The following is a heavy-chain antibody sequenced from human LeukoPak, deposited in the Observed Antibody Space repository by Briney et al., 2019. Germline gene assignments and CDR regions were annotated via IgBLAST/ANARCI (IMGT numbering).Heavy chain of an antibody. CDR3: ARSDGNYYESSGYCDC. J-gene: IGHJ4*02. CDR1: GFTFSSYG. Sequence: GRSLRLSCAASGFTFSSYGMHWVRQAPGKGLEWVAVIWYDGSNKYYADSVKGRFTISRDNARNSLYLQMNGLRADDTAVYYCARSDGNYYESSGYCDCWGQGTLVTVSS. V-gene: IGHV3-33*01. D-gene: IGHD3-22*01. CDR2: IWYDGSNK.